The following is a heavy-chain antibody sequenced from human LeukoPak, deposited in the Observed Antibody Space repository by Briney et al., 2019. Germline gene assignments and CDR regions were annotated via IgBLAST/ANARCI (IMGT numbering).Heavy chain of an antibody. CDR3: ARGGRPKGYFDY. CDR1: GFTFSSYA. J-gene: IGHJ4*02. V-gene: IGHV3-23*01. Sequence: PGGSLRLSCAASGFTFSSYAMSWVRQAPGKGLEWVSAISGSGGSTYYADSVKGRFTISRDNAKNSLYLQMNSLRAEDTAVYYCARGGRPKGYFDYWGQGTLVTVSS. CDR2: ISGSGGST.